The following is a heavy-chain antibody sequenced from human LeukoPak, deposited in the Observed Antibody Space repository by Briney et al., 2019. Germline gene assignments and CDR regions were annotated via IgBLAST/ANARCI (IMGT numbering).Heavy chain of an antibody. CDR2: IRYDGSNK. D-gene: IGHD6-13*01. V-gene: IGHV3-30*02. Sequence: PGGSLRLSCAASGFTFSSYGMHWVRQAPGKGLEWVAFIRYDGSNKYYADSVKGRFTISRDNSKNTLYLQMNSLRAEDTAVYYCAKIGTSSSWYGRSDYWGQGTLVTVSS. CDR1: GFTFSSYG. J-gene: IGHJ4*02. CDR3: AKIGTSSSWYGRSDY.